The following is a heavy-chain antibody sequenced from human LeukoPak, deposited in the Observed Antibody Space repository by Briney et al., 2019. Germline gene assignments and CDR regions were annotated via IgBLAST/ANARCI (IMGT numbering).Heavy chain of an antibody. CDR3: ARDTIYCTNGVCYYYYYGMDV. D-gene: IGHD2-8*01. J-gene: IGHJ6*02. V-gene: IGHV1-18*01. CDR1: GYTFTSYD. Sequence: ASVKVSCKASGYTFTSYDINWVRQAPGQGLEWMGWISAYNGNTNYAQKLQGRVTMTTDTSTSTAYMELRSLRSDDTAVYYCARDTIYCTNGVCYYYYYGMDVWGQGTTVTVSS. CDR2: ISAYNGNT.